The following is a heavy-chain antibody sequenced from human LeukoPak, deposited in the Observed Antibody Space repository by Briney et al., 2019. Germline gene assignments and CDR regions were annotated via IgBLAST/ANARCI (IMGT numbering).Heavy chain of an antibody. CDR3: ARDNRGEYYFDY. J-gene: IGHJ4*02. Sequence: EASVKVSCKTSGYTFTGYYLHWVRQAPELGLEWMGWINPNTGGTKYAQKFQGRVTLTRDTSISTAFMEVTRVTSDDTAVYYCARDNRGEYYFDYWGQGTLVTVSS. CDR1: GYTFTGYY. D-gene: IGHD3-10*01. CDR2: INPNTGGT. V-gene: IGHV1-2*02.